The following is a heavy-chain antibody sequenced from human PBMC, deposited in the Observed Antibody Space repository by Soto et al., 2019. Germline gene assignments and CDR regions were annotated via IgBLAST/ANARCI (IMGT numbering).Heavy chain of an antibody. Sequence: EVQLLESGGDLVQPGGSLRLSCAASGFTFSSNAMSWVRQAPGKGLEWVSVITNTGGDTLYADSVKGRFAISRDNSKNTLYLQMNSLRAEDTAIYYCAKDLYDSSGYYLGAFDIWGQGTMVTVSS. CDR1: GFTFSSNA. CDR3: AKDLYDSSGYYLGAFDI. CDR2: ITNTGGDT. V-gene: IGHV3-23*01. D-gene: IGHD3-22*01. J-gene: IGHJ3*02.